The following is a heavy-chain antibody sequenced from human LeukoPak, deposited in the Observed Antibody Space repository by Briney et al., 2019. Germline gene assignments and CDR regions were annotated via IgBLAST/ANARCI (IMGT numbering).Heavy chain of an antibody. Sequence: ASVKVSCKASGYTFTSNALQWVRQAPGQRLEWMGWINAGNGNTQYSQKVQGRVTITRDTSTGTAYMELRSLKSDDTAVYYCARDEQYQLMILDFWGQGTLITVSS. J-gene: IGHJ4*02. V-gene: IGHV1-3*01. CDR2: INAGNGNT. D-gene: IGHD3-16*01. CDR3: ARDEQYQLMILDF. CDR1: GYTFTSNA.